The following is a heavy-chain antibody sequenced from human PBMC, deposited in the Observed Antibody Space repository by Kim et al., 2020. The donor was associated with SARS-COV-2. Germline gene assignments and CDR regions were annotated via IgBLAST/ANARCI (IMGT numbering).Heavy chain of an antibody. J-gene: IGHJ4*02. CDR3: ARGSSGYHYIDY. V-gene: IGHV3-33*01. D-gene: IGHD3-22*01. Sequence: YCANSVEGRLTISRANSRNTLYLQMTSLRAEDTAVYYCARGSSGYHYIDYWGQGTLVTVSS.